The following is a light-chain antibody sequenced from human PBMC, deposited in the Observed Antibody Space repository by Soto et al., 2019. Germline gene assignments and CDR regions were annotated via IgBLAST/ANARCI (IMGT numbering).Light chain of an antibody. CDR2: AAS. V-gene: IGKV1-27*01. J-gene: IGKJ1*01. Sequence: DIQMTQSPSSLSASVGDRVTISCRASQGMSNYLAWYQQKPGKVPKLLIYAASTLQSGGPSRFSGSGSGTEFTLTISSLQPEDVATYYCQKYNSVPWTFGQGTKVEIK. CDR3: QKYNSVPWT. CDR1: QGMSNY.